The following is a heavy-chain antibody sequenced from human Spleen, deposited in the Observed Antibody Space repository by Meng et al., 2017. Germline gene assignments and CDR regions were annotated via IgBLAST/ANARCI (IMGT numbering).Heavy chain of an antibody. V-gene: IGHV3-30*04. CDR1: GFTFHDNA. D-gene: IGHD3-22*01. CDR2: ISYDGSNK. Sequence: GGSLRLSCAASGFTFHDNAIQWVRQAPGKGLEWVALISYDGSNKYYADSVKGRFTISRDNSKNLVHLQMDSLRADDTAVYYCAKGPYYYDGSVYHWRGLDVWGQGTTVTVSS. J-gene: IGHJ6*02. CDR3: AKGPYYYDGSVYHWRGLDV.